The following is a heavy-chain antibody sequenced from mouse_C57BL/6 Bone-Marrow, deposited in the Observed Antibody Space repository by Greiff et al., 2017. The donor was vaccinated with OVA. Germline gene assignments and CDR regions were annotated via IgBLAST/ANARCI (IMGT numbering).Heavy chain of an antibody. CDR2: IDPEDGDT. D-gene: IGHD1-1*01. J-gene: IGHJ1*03. Sequence: EVHLVESGAELVRPGASVKLSCTASGFNIKDYYMHWVKQRPEQGLEWIGRIDPEDGDTEYAPKFQGKATMTADTSSNTAYLQLSSLTSEDTAVYYCTPILITTVPYWYFDVWGTGTTVTVSS. V-gene: IGHV14-1*01. CDR1: GFNIKDYY. CDR3: TPILITTVPYWYFDV.